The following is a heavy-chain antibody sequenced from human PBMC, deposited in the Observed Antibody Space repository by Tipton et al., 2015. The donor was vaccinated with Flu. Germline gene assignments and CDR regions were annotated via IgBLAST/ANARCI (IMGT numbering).Heavy chain of an antibody. CDR2: IYSGGNT. CDR3: ARGRPYGGHPYYFDY. V-gene: IGHV3-66*02. CDR1: GSTVMSDY. D-gene: IGHD4/OR15-4a*01. J-gene: IGHJ4*02. Sequence: SLRLSCAASGSTVMSDYMTWVRQAPGKGLEWVSFIYSGGNTFYADSVKGRFTISRDNSKNTFYLQMNSLRTEDTAVYYCARGRPYGGHPYYFDYWGQGTQVSVSS.